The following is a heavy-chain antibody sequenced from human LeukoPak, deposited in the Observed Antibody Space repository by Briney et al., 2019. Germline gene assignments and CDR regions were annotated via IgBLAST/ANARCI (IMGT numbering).Heavy chain of an antibody. D-gene: IGHD5-18*01. J-gene: IGHJ6*02. Sequence: SVKVSCKASGGTFSSYAISWVRQAPGQGLEWMGRIIPILGIANYAQKFQGRVTITADKSTSTAYMELSSLRSEDTAVYCCARTPGDSYGHYYYYGMDVWGQGTTVTVSS. CDR1: GGTFSSYA. V-gene: IGHV1-69*04. CDR3: ARTPGDSYGHYYYYGMDV. CDR2: IIPILGIA.